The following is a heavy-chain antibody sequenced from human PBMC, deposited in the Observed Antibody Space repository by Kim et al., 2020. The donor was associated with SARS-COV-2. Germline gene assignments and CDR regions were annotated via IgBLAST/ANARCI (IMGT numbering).Heavy chain of an antibody. CDR1: GYTFTSYY. CDR3: ATPRASRETYYYYYYGMDV. Sequence: ASVKVSCKASGYTFTSYYMHWVRQAPGQGLEWMGIINPSGGSTSYAQKFQGRVTMTRDTSTSTVYMELSSLRSEDTAVYYCATPRASRETYYYYYYGMDVWGQGTTVTVSS. J-gene: IGHJ6*02. CDR2: INPSGGST. V-gene: IGHV1-46*01.